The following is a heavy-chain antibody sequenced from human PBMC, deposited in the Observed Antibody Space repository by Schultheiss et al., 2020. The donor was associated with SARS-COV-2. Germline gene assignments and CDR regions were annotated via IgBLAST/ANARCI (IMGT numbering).Heavy chain of an antibody. D-gene: IGHD2-2*02. V-gene: IGHV1-8*01. J-gene: IGHJ6*03. CDR1: GYTFTSYD. Sequence: ASVKVSCKASGYTFTSYDINWVRQATGQGLEWMGWMNPNSGNTGYAQKFQGRVTMTRNTSISTAYMELSSLRSEDTAVYYCARGDIVVVPAAIYYYYYMDVWGKGTTVTVSS. CDR3: ARGDIVVVPAAIYYYYYMDV. CDR2: MNPNSGNT.